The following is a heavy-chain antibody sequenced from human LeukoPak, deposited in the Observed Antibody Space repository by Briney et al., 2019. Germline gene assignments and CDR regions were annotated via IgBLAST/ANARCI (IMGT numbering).Heavy chain of an antibody. CDR2: INHSGST. D-gene: IGHD6-13*01. CDR1: GGSFSGYY. Sequence: PSETLSLTCAVYGGSFSGYYWSWIRQPPGKGLEWIGEINHSGSTSYNPSLKSRVTISVDTSKNQFSLKLSSVTAADTAVYYCARGSSSWVIDYWGQGTLVTVSS. J-gene: IGHJ4*02. V-gene: IGHV4-34*01. CDR3: ARGSSSWVIDY.